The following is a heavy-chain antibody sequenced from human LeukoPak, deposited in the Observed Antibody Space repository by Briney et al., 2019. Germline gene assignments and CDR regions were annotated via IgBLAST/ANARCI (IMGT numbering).Heavy chain of an antibody. D-gene: IGHD4-23*01. V-gene: IGHV4-34*01. Sequence: SETLSLTCAVYGGSFSGYYWGWIRQPPGKGLEWIGSIYYSVTTYYNPSLKSRVTISVDTSKNRFSLKLNSVTAADTAVYYCARDRLRWPKIDYWGRGTLVTVSS. CDR1: GGSFSGYY. CDR3: ARDRLRWPKIDY. CDR2: IYYSVTT. J-gene: IGHJ4*02.